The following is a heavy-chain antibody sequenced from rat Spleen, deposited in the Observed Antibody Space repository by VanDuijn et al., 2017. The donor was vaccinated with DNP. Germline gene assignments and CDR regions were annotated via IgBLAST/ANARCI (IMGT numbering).Heavy chain of an antibody. CDR1: GFSLTNYG. CDR2: IWGHVNT. V-gene: IGHV2S75*01. D-gene: IGHD1-11*01. J-gene: IGHJ3*01. CDR3: TRGGYGGYFAD. Sequence: QVQLRESGPVLVQASETLSLTCTVSGFSLTNYGVIWFRQSPGKGLEWLGIIWGHVNTDYNSALKSRLSISRDTSKSQVFLRMNSLQTEDTAIYFCTRGGYGGYFADWGQGTLVTVSS.